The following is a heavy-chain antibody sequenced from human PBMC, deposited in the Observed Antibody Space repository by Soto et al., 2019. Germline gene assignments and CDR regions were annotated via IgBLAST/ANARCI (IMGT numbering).Heavy chain of an antibody. D-gene: IGHD3-22*01. CDR3: ARERRDYYDSSGYYYDY. J-gene: IGHJ4*02. Sequence: GGSLRLSCAASGFTFSSYEMNWVRQAPGKGLEWVSYISSSGSTIYYADSVKVRFTISKDNAKNSLYLQMNSLRAKDAAVYYCARERRDYYDSSGYYYDYWGQGTLVTVSS. CDR2: ISSSGSTI. CDR1: GFTFSSYE. V-gene: IGHV3-48*03.